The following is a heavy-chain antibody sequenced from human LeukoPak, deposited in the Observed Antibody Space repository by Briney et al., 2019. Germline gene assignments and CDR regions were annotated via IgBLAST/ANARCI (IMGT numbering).Heavy chain of an antibody. CDR2: IYYSGST. CDR1: GGSISSGGYY. D-gene: IGHD3-10*01. CDR3: ARSPAMVRGVFDY. J-gene: IGHJ4*02. Sequence: SETLSLTCTVSGGSISSGGYYWGWLRQHPGKGLEWIGYIYYSGSTYYNPSLKSRVTISVDTSKNQFSLKLSSVTAADTAVYYCARSPAMVRGVFDYWGQGTLVTVSS. V-gene: IGHV4-31*03.